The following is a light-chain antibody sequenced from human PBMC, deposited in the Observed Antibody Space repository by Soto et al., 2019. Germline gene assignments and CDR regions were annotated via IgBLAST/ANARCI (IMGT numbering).Light chain of an antibody. CDR1: QSVSSSY. J-gene: IGKJ4*01. CDR3: QQYGSSPPLT. CDR2: GAS. V-gene: IGKV3-20*01. Sequence: EIVLTQSPGTLSLSPGERATLSCRASQSVSSSYLAWYQQQPGQAHRLLIYGASSTATGIPDRFSGSGSGTDFTLTISRLEPEDFAVYYCQQYGSSPPLTFGGGTKVEIK.